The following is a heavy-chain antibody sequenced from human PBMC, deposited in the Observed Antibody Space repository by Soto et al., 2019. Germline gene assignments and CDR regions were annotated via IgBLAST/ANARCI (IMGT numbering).Heavy chain of an antibody. V-gene: IGHV4-31*03. CDR1: GGSISSGGYY. J-gene: IGHJ4*02. Sequence: SETLSLTCTVSGGSISSGGYYWSWIRQHPGKGLEWIGYIYYSGSTYYNPSLKSRVTISVDTSKNQFSLKLSSVTAADTAVYFCARXKSDSLDYWGQGTLVTVSS. CDR3: ARXKSDSLDY. CDR2: IYYSGST.